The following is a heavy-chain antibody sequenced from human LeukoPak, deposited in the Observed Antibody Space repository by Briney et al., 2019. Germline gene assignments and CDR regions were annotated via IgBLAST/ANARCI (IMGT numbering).Heavy chain of an antibody. CDR1: GYTFTIYY. CDR2: ISAYNGNT. J-gene: IGHJ4*02. Sequence: ASVKVSCEASGYTFTIYYMHWVRQAPGQGLEWMGWISAYNGNTNYAQKLQDRVTMTTDTSTSTAYMEVRSLRSDDTAVYYCARNSLIATPYYFDYWGQGTLVTVSS. V-gene: IGHV1-18*04. CDR3: ARNSLIATPYYFDY. D-gene: IGHD3-10*01.